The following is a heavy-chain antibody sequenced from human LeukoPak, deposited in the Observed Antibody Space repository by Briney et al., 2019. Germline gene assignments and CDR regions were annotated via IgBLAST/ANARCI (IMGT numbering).Heavy chain of an antibody. CDR3: ARQKPSGTLFDY. D-gene: IGHD1-14*01. V-gene: IGHV4-38-2*01. CDR2: IYHSGST. Sequence: SETLSLTCAVSGYSISSGYYWGWIRPPPGKGLEWIGIIYHSGSTYYNPSLKSRVTISVDTSKNQFSLKLSSVTAADTAVYYCARQKPSGTLFDYWGQGTLVTVSS. J-gene: IGHJ4*02. CDR1: GYSISSGYY.